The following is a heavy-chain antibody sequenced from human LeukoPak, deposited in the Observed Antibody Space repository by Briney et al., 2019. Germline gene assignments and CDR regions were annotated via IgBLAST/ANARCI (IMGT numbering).Heavy chain of an antibody. J-gene: IGHJ4*02. Sequence: ASVKVSCKASGYTFTSSDINWVRQATGQGLEWMGWMNPNSGNTGYAQKFQGRVTMTRNTSISTAYMELSSLRSEDTAVYYCARLKGGYASLWKAHFDYWGREPWSPSPQ. D-gene: IGHD5-12*01. CDR1: GYTFTSSD. CDR2: MNPNSGNT. V-gene: IGHV1-8*01. CDR3: ARLKGGYASLWKAHFDY.